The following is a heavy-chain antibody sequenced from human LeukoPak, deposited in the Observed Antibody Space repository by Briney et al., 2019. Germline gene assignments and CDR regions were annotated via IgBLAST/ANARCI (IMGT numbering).Heavy chain of an antibody. Sequence: PSETLSLTCTVSGGSFSSYYWSWIRQPAGKGLEWIGRIHTSGSTNHNPSLTSRVTMSVDTSKNQFSLKLTSVTAADTAVYYCARETAELGRSFDYWGQGAQVTVSS. CDR1: GGSFSSYY. J-gene: IGHJ4*02. CDR3: ARETAELGRSFDY. D-gene: IGHD6-6*01. V-gene: IGHV4-4*07. CDR2: IHTSGST.